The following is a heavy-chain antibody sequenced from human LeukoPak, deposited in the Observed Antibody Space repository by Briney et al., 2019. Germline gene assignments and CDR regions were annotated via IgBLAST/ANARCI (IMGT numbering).Heavy chain of an antibody. CDR3: ARAYSSSWYLLYFQH. J-gene: IGHJ1*01. CDR2: MNPNSGNT. D-gene: IGHD6-13*01. Sequence: ASVKVSCNASGYTFTSYDINWVRQATGQGLEWMGWMNPNSGNTGYAQKFQGRVTMTRNTSISTAYMELSSLRSEDTAVYYCARAYSSSWYLLYFQHWGQGTLVTVSS. CDR1: GYTFTSYD. V-gene: IGHV1-8*01.